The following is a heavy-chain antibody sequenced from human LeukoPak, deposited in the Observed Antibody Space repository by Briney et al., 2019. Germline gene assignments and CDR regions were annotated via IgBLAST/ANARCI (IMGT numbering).Heavy chain of an antibody. Sequence: GGSLRLSCAASGFTFSSYAMSWVRQAPGKGLEWVSAISGSGGSTYYADSVKGRFTISRDNSKNPLYLQMNSLRAEDTAVYYCAKRGSIYGSGSYYRPYYFDYWGQGTLVTVSS. D-gene: IGHD3-10*01. V-gene: IGHV3-23*01. CDR1: GFTFSSYA. CDR3: AKRGSIYGSGSYYRPYYFDY. CDR2: ISGSGGST. J-gene: IGHJ4*02.